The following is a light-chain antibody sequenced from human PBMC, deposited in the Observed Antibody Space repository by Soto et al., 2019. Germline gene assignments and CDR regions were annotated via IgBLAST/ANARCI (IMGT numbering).Light chain of an antibody. Sequence: QSVLTQPPSVSAAPREKVTISCSGSTSNIGNTFVSWYQQVPGTAPKLLIYDNNQRPSGIPDRFSGSKSGNTASLTISGLQAEDEADYYCCSYAGGYTFVFGTGTKVTVL. J-gene: IGLJ1*01. CDR3: CSYAGGYTFV. V-gene: IGLV1-51*01. CDR1: TSNIGNTF. CDR2: DNN.